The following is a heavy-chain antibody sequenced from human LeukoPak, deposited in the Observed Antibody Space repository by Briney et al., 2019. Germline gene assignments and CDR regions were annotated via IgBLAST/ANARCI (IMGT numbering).Heavy chain of an antibody. CDR2: IYYSDST. J-gene: IGHJ4*02. CDR3: AGVAYYHGSGRFGY. Sequence: PSETLSLTCTVSGGSISSYYWSWIRQPPGKGLEWIGYIYYSDSTTYNPSLKSRVTIPVDTSKNQFSLRLISVTAADTAVYYCAGVAYYHGSGRFGYWGQGTLVTVSS. D-gene: IGHD3-10*01. V-gene: IGHV4-59*01. CDR1: GGSISSYY.